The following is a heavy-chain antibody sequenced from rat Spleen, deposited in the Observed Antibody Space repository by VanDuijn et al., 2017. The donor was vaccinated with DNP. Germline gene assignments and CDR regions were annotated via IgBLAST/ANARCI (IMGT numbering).Heavy chain of an antibody. CDR3: ARLGGD. CDR1: GFTFSDHN. CDR2: ISSTGDNT. V-gene: IGHV5-25*01. Sequence: EVQLVESGGGLVQPGRSLKLSCVASGFTFSDHNMAWVRQAPKKGLEWVASISSTGDNTYYSDSVKGRFSLSRDNAKSTLYLQMDSLRSEDTATYYCARLGGDWGQGVMVTVSS. J-gene: IGHJ2*01.